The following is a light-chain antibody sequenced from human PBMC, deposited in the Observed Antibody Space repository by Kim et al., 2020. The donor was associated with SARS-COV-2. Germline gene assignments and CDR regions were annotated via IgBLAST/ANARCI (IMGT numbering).Light chain of an antibody. CDR2: GAS. CDR1: QSVRSSQ. V-gene: IGKV3-20*01. CDR3: QKYGSLIT. Sequence: LHPGERATLSCRASQSVRSSQLAWYQHKPGQAPRLLIYGASSRATGIPDRFSGSGSGTDFTITISRLEPEDFAVYFCQKYGSLITFGQGTRLEIK. J-gene: IGKJ5*01.